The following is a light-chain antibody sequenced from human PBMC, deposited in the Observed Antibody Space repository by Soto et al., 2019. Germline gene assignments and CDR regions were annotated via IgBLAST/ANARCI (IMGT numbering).Light chain of an antibody. CDR3: QQRNVWHPIT. CDR1: QSIHTS. CDR2: DST. V-gene: IGKV3D-11*02. J-gene: IGKJ5*01. Sequence: VLTQSPATLSLSPGERSTLSCMAIQSIHTSLAWYQQKPCQTPRLVLYDSTLRANGVPDRFGGSRSGTEFTLTINNLEHEDFAVYYCQQRNVWHPITFGQGTRLEIK.